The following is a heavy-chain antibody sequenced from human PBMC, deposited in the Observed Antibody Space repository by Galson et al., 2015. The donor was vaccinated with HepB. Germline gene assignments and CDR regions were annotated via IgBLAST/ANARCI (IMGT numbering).Heavy chain of an antibody. CDR1: GFTFSSYG. CDR2: ISYDGSNK. Sequence: SLRLSCAASGFTFSSYGTHWVRQAPGKGLEWVAVISYDGSNKYYADSVKGRFTISRDNSKNTLYLQMNSLRAEDTAVYYCAKGGSSSSWYFDYWGQGTLVTVSS. J-gene: IGHJ4*02. CDR3: AKGGSSSSWYFDY. V-gene: IGHV3-30*18. D-gene: IGHD6-13*01.